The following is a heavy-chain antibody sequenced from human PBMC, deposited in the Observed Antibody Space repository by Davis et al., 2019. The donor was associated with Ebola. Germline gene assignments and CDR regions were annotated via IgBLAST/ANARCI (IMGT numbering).Heavy chain of an antibody. V-gene: IGHV2-70*11. CDR3: AHANGGYALYGMDV. D-gene: IGHD5-12*01. CDR2: IDWDDDK. CDR1: GASINSDY. Sequence: TLSLTCTVSGASINSDYWSWIRQPPGKALEWLARIDWDDDKYYSTSLKTRLTISKDTSKNQVVLTMTNMDPVDTATYYCAHANGGYALYGMDVWGQGTTVTVSS. J-gene: IGHJ6*02.